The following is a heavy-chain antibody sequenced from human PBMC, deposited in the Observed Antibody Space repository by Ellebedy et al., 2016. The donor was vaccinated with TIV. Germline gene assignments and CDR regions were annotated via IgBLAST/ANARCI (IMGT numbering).Heavy chain of an antibody. CDR3: ALVVTAIDAFDY. CDR2: IYSGGST. Sequence: GESLKISXAASGFTVSSNYMSWVRQAPGKGLEWVSVIYSGGSTYYADSVKGRFTISRDNSKNTLYLQMNSLRAEDTAVYYCALVVTAIDAFDYWGQGTLVTVSS. J-gene: IGHJ4*02. V-gene: IGHV3-53*01. CDR1: GFTVSSNY. D-gene: IGHD2-21*02.